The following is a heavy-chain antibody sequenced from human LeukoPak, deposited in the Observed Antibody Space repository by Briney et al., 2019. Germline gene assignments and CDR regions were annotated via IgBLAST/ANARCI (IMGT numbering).Heavy chain of an antibody. CDR2: ISSSGSTI. J-gene: IGHJ6*02. V-gene: IGHV3-11*01. CDR1: GFTFSDYY. Sequence: PGGSLRLSCAASGFTFSDYYMSWIRQAPGKGLEWVSYISSSGSTIYYADSVKGRFTISRDNAKNSLYLQMNSLRAEDTAVYYCAIPPRYGYMADGMDVWGQGTTVTVSS. D-gene: IGHD5-18*01. CDR3: AIPPRYGYMADGMDV.